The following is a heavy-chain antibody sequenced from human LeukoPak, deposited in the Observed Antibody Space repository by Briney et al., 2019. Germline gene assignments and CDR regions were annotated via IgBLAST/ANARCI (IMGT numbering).Heavy chain of an antibody. CDR2: INPSGGST. CDR1: GGTFSSYA. V-gene: IGHV1-46*01. J-gene: IGHJ4*02. CDR3: ARDHSDSSGWSFDY. D-gene: IGHD6-19*01. Sequence: ASVKVSCKASGGTFSSYAISWVRQAPGQGLEWMGIINPSGGSTSYAQKFQGRVTMTRDTSTSTVYMELSSLRSEDTAVYYCARDHSDSSGWSFDYWGQGTLVTVSS.